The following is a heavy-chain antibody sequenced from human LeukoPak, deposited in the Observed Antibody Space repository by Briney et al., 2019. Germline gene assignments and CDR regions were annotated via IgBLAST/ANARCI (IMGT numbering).Heavy chain of an antibody. Sequence: GGSLRLSCSASGFAFSRYGMHWVRQAPGKGLEYVSSIGSSGGSTNYADSVKGRFTISRDNSKNTLYVDMSSLRPEDTAVYYCVKDRGGDSVFDYWGQGTLVTVSS. CDR3: VKDRGGDSVFDY. D-gene: IGHD4-17*01. CDR2: IGSSGGST. J-gene: IGHJ4*02. CDR1: GFAFSRYG. V-gene: IGHV3-64*05.